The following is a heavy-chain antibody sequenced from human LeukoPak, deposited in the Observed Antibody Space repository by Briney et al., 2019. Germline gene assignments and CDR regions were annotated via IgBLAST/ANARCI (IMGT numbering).Heavy chain of an antibody. CDR1: GFSVSNYY. V-gene: IGHV3-53*01. CDR2: IYSGGNT. CDR3: ARCCYDGSVFYYYFDY. Sequence: PGGSLRLSCAASGFSVSNYYMSWVRQAPGKGLEWVSVIYSGGNTYYTDSVKGRFTISRDNPKNTVFLQMGSLRGEDTAVYYCARCCYDGSVFYYYFDYWGQGTLVTVSS. D-gene: IGHD3-22*01. J-gene: IGHJ4*02.